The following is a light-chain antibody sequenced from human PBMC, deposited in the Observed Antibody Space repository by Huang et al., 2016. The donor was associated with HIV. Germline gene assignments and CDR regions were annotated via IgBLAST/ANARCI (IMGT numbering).Light chain of an antibody. V-gene: IGKV1-39*01. CDR1: QSISNY. J-gene: IGKJ2*01. CDR2: GTS. CDR3: QQSYNTVYT. Sequence: DIQMDQSPSSLSASVGDRVTITCRASQSISNYLNWYQQKPGKAPNLLIYGTSNLQSGVPSRFSGRGSETGFTLTISGLQPDDSATYYCQQSYNTVYTFGQGTKLEI.